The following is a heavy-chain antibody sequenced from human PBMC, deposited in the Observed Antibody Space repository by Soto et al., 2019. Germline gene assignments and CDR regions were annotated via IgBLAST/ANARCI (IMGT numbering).Heavy chain of an antibody. D-gene: IGHD3-16*01. CDR3: TKARGMGDTECFHH. CDR2: ISRSGRST. J-gene: IGHJ1*01. CDR1: GFTFNTYA. V-gene: IGHV3-23*01. Sequence: EVQLLESGGGLVQPGGSLRLSCAASGFTFNTYAMSWVRQAPGKGLEWVSSISRSGRSTYYADSVKGRVTISRDNSESTLYLQMNRLRIEDTAVYYCTKARGMGDTECFHHWGQGVLVIVSS.